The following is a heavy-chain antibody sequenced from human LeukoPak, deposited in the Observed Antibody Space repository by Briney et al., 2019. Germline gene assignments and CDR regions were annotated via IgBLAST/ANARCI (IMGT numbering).Heavy chain of an antibody. D-gene: IGHD6-19*01. Sequence: GGSLRLSCAASGFTFNNYWMSWVRQAPGKGLEWLANIKRDGSDKYYVGSVEGRFTISRDNAKNSLYLQMSSLRAEDTAMYYCARALYNRGWYPDYFDSWGQGTLVTVSS. J-gene: IGHJ4*02. V-gene: IGHV3-7*01. CDR1: GFTFNNYW. CDR3: ARALYNRGWYPDYFDS. CDR2: IKRDGSDK.